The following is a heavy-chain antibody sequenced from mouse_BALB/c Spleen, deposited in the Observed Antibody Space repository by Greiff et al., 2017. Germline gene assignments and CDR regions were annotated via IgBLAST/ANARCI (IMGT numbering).Heavy chain of an antibody. Sequence: EVQLVESGGGLVQPGGSLKLSCAASGFTFSSYTMSWVRQTPEKRLEWVAYISNGGGSTYYPDTVKGRFTISRDNAKNTLYLQMSSLKSEDTAMYYCARHRDYRYDWYFDVWGAGTTVTVSS. J-gene: IGHJ1*01. CDR3: ARHRDYRYDWYFDV. D-gene: IGHD2-14*01. CDR1: GFTFSSYT. CDR2: ISNGGGST. V-gene: IGHV5-12-2*01.